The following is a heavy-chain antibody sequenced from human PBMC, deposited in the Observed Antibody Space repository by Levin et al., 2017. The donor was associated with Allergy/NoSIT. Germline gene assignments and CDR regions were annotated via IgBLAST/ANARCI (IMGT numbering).Heavy chain of an antibody. CDR3: ARDHGDHDSSGYYFDF. J-gene: IGHJ4*02. V-gene: IGHV4-4*02. CDR1: GGSISSNNW. CDR2: IYHSGST. D-gene: IGHD3-22*01. Sequence: SCAVSGGSISSNNWWSWVRQPPGKGLEWIGEIYHSGSTNYNPSLKSRVTISVDKSKNQFSLKLNSVTAADTAVYYCARDHGDHDSSGYYFDFWGQGTLVTVSS.